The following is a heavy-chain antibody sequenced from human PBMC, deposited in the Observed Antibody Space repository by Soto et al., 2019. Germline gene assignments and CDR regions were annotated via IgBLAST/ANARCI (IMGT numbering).Heavy chain of an antibody. V-gene: IGHV4-31*03. Sequence: SETLSLTCTVSGGPISSGAYHWSWILQHPGEGLEWIGYIYYSGSTYYNPSLKSRVTISIDTSKNQFSLKLSSVTAADTAVYYCARDYIRDGAYGMDVWGQGTTLTVSS. J-gene: IGHJ6*02. CDR1: GGPISSGAYH. D-gene: IGHD3-16*01. CDR3: ARDYIRDGAYGMDV. CDR2: IYYSGST.